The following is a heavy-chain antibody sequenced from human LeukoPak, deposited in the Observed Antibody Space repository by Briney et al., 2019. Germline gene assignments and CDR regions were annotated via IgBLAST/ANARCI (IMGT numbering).Heavy chain of an antibody. CDR2: ISSSGSTI. D-gene: IGHD6-13*01. CDR3: ARVWYSSSLVGY. V-gene: IGHV3-11*04. Sequence: PGGSLRLSCAASGFTVSDYYMSWIRQAPGKGLDWVSYISSSGSTIYYADSVKGRFTISRDNAKNSLYLQMNSLRAEDTAVYYCARVWYSSSLVGYWGQGTLVTVSS. CDR1: GFTVSDYY. J-gene: IGHJ4*02.